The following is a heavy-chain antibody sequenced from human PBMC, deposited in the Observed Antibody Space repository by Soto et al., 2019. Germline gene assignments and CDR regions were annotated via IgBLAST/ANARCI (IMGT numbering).Heavy chain of an antibody. CDR2: INPNSGAT. CDR3: AREGGPIPAVGQNWFDP. V-gene: IGHV1-2*02. CDR1: GYTFIGYY. Sequence: QVQLVQSGAEVKKPGASVKVSCKASGYTFIGYYLHWVRQAPGQGLEWMGWINPNSGATNCAKKFQGRVTMTGDMSISTGYKELNGLRSDDTAVYYCAREGGPIPAVGQNWFDPWGQGTLVTVSS. D-gene: IGHD6-13*01. J-gene: IGHJ5*02.